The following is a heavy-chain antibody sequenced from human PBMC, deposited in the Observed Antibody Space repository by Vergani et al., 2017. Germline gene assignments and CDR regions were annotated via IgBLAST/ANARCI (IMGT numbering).Heavy chain of an antibody. Sequence: EVQMVESGGGLVKPGGSLRLSCVASGFTFSHYSMNWVRQAPGKGLEWVSSISGNNDDVYYADSVKGRFTISRDNSKNTLFLHMNSLRPEDTAVYYCAKDNVPGYYDSSGYCDYWGQGTLVTVSS. V-gene: IGHV3-21*04. CDR1: GFTFSHYS. CDR2: ISGNNDDV. CDR3: AKDNVPGYYDSSGYCDY. J-gene: IGHJ4*02. D-gene: IGHD3-22*01.